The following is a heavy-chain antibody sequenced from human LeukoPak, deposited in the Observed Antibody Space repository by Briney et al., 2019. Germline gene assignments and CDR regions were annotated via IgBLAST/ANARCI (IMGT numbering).Heavy chain of an antibody. J-gene: IGHJ4*02. CDR3: AKQFVDRN. Sequence: GGSLRLSCAASGFTFRSYAMNWVRQAPGKGLEWVSGISGSGDDTHYADSVKGRFTISRDNSKNTLYLQMNSLRAEDTAVYYCAKQFVDRNWGQGTLVTVSS. V-gene: IGHV3-23*01. CDR1: GFTFRSYA. D-gene: IGHD3/OR15-3a*01. CDR2: ISGSGDDT.